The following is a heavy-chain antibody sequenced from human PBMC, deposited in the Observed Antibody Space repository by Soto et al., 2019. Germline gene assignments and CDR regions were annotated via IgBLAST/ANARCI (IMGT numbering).Heavy chain of an antibody. V-gene: IGHV1-18*01. D-gene: IGHD2-15*01. Sequence: GASVKVSCKASGYTFTSYGISWVRQAPGQGLEWMGWISANNGNTNYAQKFQGRVTMTRDTSTSTVYMELSSLRSEDTAVYYCATVYCSGGSCYSIDYWGQGTLVTVSS. CDR3: ATVYCSGGSCYSIDY. CDR2: ISANNGNT. CDR1: GYTFTSYG. J-gene: IGHJ4*02.